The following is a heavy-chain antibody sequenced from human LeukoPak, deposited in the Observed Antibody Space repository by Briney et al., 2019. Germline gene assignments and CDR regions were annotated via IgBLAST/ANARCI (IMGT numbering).Heavy chain of an antibody. D-gene: IGHD2-15*01. CDR2: TYHSGST. J-gene: IGHJ4*02. Sequence: SGTLSLTCAVSGGSISSSNWWSWVRQPPGKGLEWIGETYHSGSTNYNPSLKSRVTISVDKSKNQFSLKLSSVTAADTAVYYCATEYCSGGSCADYWGQGTLVTVSS. CDR1: GGSISSSNW. CDR3: ATEYCSGGSCADY. V-gene: IGHV4-4*02.